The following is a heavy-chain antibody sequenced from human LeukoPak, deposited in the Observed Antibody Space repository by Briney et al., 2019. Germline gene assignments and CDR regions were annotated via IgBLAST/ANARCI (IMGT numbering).Heavy chain of an antibody. J-gene: IGHJ4*02. V-gene: IGHV4-61*02. CDR2: IYTSGST. Sequence: PSQTLSLTCTVSGGSISSGSYYWSWIRQPAGKGLEWIGRIYTSGSTNYNPSLKSRVTTSVDTSKNQFSLKLSSVTAADTAVYYCARDRVDTAMVYFDYWGQGTLVTVSS. CDR1: GGSISSGSYY. CDR3: ARDRVDTAMVYFDY. D-gene: IGHD5-18*01.